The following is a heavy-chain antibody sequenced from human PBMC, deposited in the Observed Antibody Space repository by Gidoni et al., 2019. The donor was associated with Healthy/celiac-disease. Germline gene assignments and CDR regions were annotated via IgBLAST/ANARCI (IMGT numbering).Heavy chain of an antibody. CDR3: AKDGIAETYCYYGIDV. Sequence: EVQLLVSGGGWVQPGGSLRLSGAATGSPFRSYAMSWVRRAPGKGLGWVAGSSGSGGSTYYADSVKVRFSISRDTSKNTLYLQMNSLRAEDTAVYYCAKDGIAETYCYYGIDVWGQGTTVTVSS. D-gene: IGHD6-13*01. CDR1: GSPFRSYA. CDR2: SSGSGGST. V-gene: IGHV3-23*01. J-gene: IGHJ6*02.